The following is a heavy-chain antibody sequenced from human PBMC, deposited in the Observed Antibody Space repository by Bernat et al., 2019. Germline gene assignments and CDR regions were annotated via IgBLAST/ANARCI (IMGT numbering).Heavy chain of an antibody. J-gene: IGHJ6*02. V-gene: IGHV3-7*01. D-gene: IGHD1-20*01. CDR1: GFTFSSYD. CDR3: ARDPGITGTIYYYGMDV. CDR2: IKQDGSEK. Sequence: EVQLVESGGGLVKPGGSLRLSCAASGFTFSSYDMSWVRQAPGKGLEWVANIKQDGSEKYYVDSVMGRFTISRDNAWNSLYLQMNSLRAEDTALYYCARDPGITGTIYYYGMDVWGRGTTVTVSS.